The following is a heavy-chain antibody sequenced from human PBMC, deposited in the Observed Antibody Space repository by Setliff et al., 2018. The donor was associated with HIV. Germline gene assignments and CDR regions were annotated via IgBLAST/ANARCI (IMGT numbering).Heavy chain of an antibody. J-gene: IGHJ6*02. D-gene: IGHD3-22*01. CDR1: GYTFTSYG. Sequence: ASVKVSCKASGYTFTSYGISWVRQAPGQGLEWMGWISAYNGNTNYAQKLQGRVTMTTDTSTSTAYMELRSLRSDDTALYYCAKAVFADSSGYYGFYYGMDVWGQGTTVTVSS. V-gene: IGHV1-18*01. CDR3: AKAVFADSSGYYGFYYGMDV. CDR2: ISAYNGNT.